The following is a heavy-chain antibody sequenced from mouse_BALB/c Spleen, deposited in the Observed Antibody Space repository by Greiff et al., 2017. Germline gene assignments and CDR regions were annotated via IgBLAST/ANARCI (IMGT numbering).Heavy chain of an antibody. J-gene: IGHJ3*01. CDR3: AREGTGAWFAY. D-gene: IGHD3-3*01. CDR1: GYTFTSYW. Sequence: QVQLQQSGAELAKPGASVKMSCKASGYTFTSYWMHWVKQRPGQGLEWIGYINPCTGYTEYNQKFKDKATLTVDKSSSTAYMQLSSLTSEDSAVYYCAREGTGAWFAYWGQGTLVTVSA. CDR2: INPCTGYT. V-gene: IGHV1-7*01.